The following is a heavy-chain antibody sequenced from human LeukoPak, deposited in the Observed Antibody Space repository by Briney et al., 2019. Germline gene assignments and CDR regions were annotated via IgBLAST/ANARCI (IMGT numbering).Heavy chain of an antibody. V-gene: IGHV3-23*01. D-gene: IGHD6-19*01. Sequence: PGGSLRLSCAASGFTFSSYSMNWVRQAPGKGLEWVSAISGSGGSTYYADSVKGRFTISRDNSKNTLYLQMNSLRAEDTAVYYCAKGSSSGWHYNWFDPWGQGTLVTVSS. CDR1: GFTFSSYS. CDR2: ISGSGGST. J-gene: IGHJ5*02. CDR3: AKGSSSGWHYNWFDP.